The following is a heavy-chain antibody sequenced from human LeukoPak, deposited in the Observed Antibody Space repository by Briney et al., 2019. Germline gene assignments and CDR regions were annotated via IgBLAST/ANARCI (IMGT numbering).Heavy chain of an antibody. V-gene: IGHV1-18*01. J-gene: IGHJ6*02. D-gene: IGHD3-10*02. CDR1: GYTFTSYG. CDR3: ATGCSGRPLYRCDGYYYYGMDV. Sequence: GASVKVSCKASGYTFTSYGISWVRQAPGQGLEWMGLISAYNGNTNYAQKLQGRVTMTTDTSTSTAYMELRSLRSDDTAVYYCATGCSGRPLYRCDGYYYYGMDVWGQGTTVTVYS. CDR2: ISAYNGNT.